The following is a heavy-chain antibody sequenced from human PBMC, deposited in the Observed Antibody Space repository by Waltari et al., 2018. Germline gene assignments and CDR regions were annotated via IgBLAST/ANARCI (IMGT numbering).Heavy chain of an antibody. J-gene: IGHJ4*02. CDR1: GFSLSPSGMR. CDR2: IDWDDDK. CDR3: ARIGYCSSTSCYPDY. V-gene: IGHV2-70*04. Sequence: HVTLKESGPALVKPTQTLTLTCTFSGFSLSPSGMRVRWLRQPPGKALEWLARIDWDDDKFYSTSLKTRLTISKDTSKNQVVLTMTNMDPVDTATYYCARIGYCSSTSCYPDYWGQGTLVTVSS. D-gene: IGHD2-2*03.